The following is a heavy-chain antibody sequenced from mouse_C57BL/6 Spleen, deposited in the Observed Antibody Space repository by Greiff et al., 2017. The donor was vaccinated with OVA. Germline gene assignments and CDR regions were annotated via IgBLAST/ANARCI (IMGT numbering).Heavy chain of an antibody. V-gene: IGHV1-82*01. J-gene: IGHJ1*03. D-gene: IGHD1-1*01. Sequence: QVQLQQSGPELVKPGASVKISCKASGYAFSSSWMNWVKQRPGKGLEWIGRIYPGDGDTNYNGKFKGKATLTADKSSSTAYMQLSSLTSEDSAVYFCERSGYDGSDWYFDVWGTGTTVTVSS. CDR1: GYAFSSSW. CDR2: IYPGDGDT. CDR3: ERSGYDGSDWYFDV.